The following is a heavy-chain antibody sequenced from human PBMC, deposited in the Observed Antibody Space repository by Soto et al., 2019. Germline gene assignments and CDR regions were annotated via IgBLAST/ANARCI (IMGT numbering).Heavy chain of an antibody. V-gene: IGHV1-69*01. CDR3: ARLGQGLRFLEWLFDY. CDR1: GGTFSSYA. CDR2: IIPIFGTA. Sequence: QVQLVQSGAEVKKPGSSVKVSCKASGGTFSSYAISWVRQAPGQGLEWMGGIIPIFGTANYAQKFQGRVTITADESTSTADIEMSSLRSEDTDVYYCARLGQGLRFLEWLFDYWGQGTLVTVSS. D-gene: IGHD3-3*01. J-gene: IGHJ4*02.